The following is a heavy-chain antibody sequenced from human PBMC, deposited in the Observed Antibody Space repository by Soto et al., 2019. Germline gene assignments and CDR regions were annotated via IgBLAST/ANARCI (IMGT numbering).Heavy chain of an antibody. CDR3: AKDQSNSNPLCYFDF. CDR1: GFTFSIYA. V-gene: IGHV3-23*01. Sequence: EVQLLESGGGLVQPGESLRLSCAASGFTFSIYAMTWVRQSPGKGLEWVSSMSSTGDNTYYADSVKGRFTISRDNSKNTLYLQMNSLRAEDTAIYYCAKDQSNSNPLCYFDFWGPGTLVTVSS. D-gene: IGHD3-22*01. CDR2: MSSTGDNT. J-gene: IGHJ4*02.